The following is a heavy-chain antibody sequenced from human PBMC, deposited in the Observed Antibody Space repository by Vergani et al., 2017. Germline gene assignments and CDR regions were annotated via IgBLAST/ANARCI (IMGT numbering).Heavy chain of an antibody. D-gene: IGHD5-18*01. CDR3: ATQYSCGALHEGTFDY. Sequence: QVQLVQSGAEVKKPGASVKVSCKASGYTFTSYGISWVRQAPGQGLEWMGWISAYNGNTNYAQKLQGRVTMTTDTATSTAYMELRSLRSDDTAVYYCATQYSCGALHEGTFDYWGQGTLVTVSS. CDR2: ISAYNGNT. V-gene: IGHV1-18*01. J-gene: IGHJ4*02. CDR1: GYTFTSYG.